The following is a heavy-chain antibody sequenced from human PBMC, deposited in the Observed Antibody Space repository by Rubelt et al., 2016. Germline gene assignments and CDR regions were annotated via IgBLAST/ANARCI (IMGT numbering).Heavy chain of an antibody. CDR1: GFSFSSYT. J-gene: IGHJ3*02. CDR3: STSLDI. CDR2: ISYSSTTI. V-gene: IGHV3-48*04. Sequence: EVQLVESGGGLVQPGGSLRLSCAASGFSFSSYTMNWVRQAPGKGLEWVSYISYSSTTIYYADSVRGRFTISGDNAKNFLFLQMNSLRVDDTAVYYCSTSLDIWGQGTMVSVSS.